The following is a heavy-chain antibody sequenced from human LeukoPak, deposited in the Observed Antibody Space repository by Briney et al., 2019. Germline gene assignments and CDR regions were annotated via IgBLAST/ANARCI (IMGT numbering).Heavy chain of an antibody. V-gene: IGHV4-59*12. CDR1: GGSMSSYY. D-gene: IGHD4-11*01. J-gene: IGHJ4*02. Sequence: PSETLSLTCTVPGGSMSSYYWSWIRQPPGKGLECIGSIYYSGSTYYKPTLKSRDTISLETSKNQFSLRLSSVTAADTAVYYCARVRDSNYAYPFDYWGQGTLVTVSS. CDR2: IYYSGST. CDR3: ARVRDSNYAYPFDY.